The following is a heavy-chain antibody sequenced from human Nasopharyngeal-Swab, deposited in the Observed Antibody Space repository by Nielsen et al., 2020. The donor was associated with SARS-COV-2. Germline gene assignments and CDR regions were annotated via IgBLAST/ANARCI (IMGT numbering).Heavy chain of an antibody. J-gene: IGHJ4*02. D-gene: IGHD3-22*01. CDR1: GFTFSSYA. Sequence: GESLKISCAASGFTFSSYAMHWVRQAPGKGLEWVAVISYDGSNKYYADSVKGRFTISRDNSKNTLYLQMNSLRAEDTALYYCAKDIGDKRVWLGDYFDSSGHGYLDYWGQGTLVTVSS. V-gene: IGHV3-30-3*01. CDR2: ISYDGSNK. CDR3: AKDIGDKRVWLGDYFDSSGHGYLDY.